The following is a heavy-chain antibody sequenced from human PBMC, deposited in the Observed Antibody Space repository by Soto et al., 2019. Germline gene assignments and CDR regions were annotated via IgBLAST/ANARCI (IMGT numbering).Heavy chain of an antibody. V-gene: IGHV2-5*02. CDR1: GFSLITSGVG. Sequence: QITLKEAGPALVKSTQTLTLTCSFSGFSLITSGVGVGWIRQPPGKALEWLALIYWDDDTGYSTSLRNRLTITKDTSRNQVVLTMTNMDPADTGTYYCAHTMAPRILDSWGQGTLVTVSS. J-gene: IGHJ4*02. CDR3: AHTMAPRILDS. CDR2: IYWDDDT.